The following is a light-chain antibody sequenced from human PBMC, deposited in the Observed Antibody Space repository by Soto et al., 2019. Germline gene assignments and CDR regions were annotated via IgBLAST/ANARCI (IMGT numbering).Light chain of an antibody. Sequence: QSVLTQPASVSGSPGQSITISCTGTSSDVGGYNYVSWYQQHPGKAPKLMIYDVSNRPSGVSNRFSGSKSGNTASLTISGLQAEDEADYYCSSYTSSSMPYVFGTGIKAIVL. CDR3: SSYTSSSMPYV. J-gene: IGLJ1*01. CDR1: SSDVGGYNY. V-gene: IGLV2-14*01. CDR2: DVS.